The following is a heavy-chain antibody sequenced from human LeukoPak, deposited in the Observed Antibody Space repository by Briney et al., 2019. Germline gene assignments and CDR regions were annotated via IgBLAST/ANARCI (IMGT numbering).Heavy chain of an antibody. CDR3: ARMLNYDFWSGYYAFDY. J-gene: IGHJ4*02. V-gene: IGHV5-51*01. CDR2: IYPADSDT. CDR1: GYSFTNYW. Sequence: GESLKISCKGSGYSFTNYWIGWVRQMPGKGLEWMGIIYPADSDTRYSPSFQDQVTISADKSISTAYLQWSSLKASDTAMYYCARMLNYDFWSGYYAFDYWGQGTLVTVSS. D-gene: IGHD3-3*01.